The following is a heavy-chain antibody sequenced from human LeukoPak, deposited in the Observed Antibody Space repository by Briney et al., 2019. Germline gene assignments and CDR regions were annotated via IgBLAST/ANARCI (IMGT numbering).Heavy chain of an antibody. V-gene: IGHV1-18*01. CDR3: ARDKKFVGWHHGNSVGY. Sequence: ASVKVSCKASGYTFVTYGISWVRQAPGQGLEWMGWINPHKGNTNYVQKFQDRVTMTTDTSTSTAYMELRSLRSDDTAVYYCARDKKFVGWHHGNSVGYWDQGTLVTVSS. CDR2: INPHKGNT. D-gene: IGHD4-23*01. CDR1: GYTFVTYG. J-gene: IGHJ4*02.